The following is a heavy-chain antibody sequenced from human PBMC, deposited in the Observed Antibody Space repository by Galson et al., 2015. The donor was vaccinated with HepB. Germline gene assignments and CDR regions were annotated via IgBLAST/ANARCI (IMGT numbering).Heavy chain of an antibody. CDR2: ISYDGSNN. CDR1: GFTFSSYA. J-gene: IGHJ4*02. CDR3: AKEPSPPPYSDPKRYFHY. Sequence: SLRLSCASSGFTFSSYAMHWVRQAPGKGLEWVAVISYDGSNNFYADSVKGRFTISRDNSKNTLYLQMNSLRAEDTAVFYCAKEPSPPPYSDPKRYFHYWGQGTL. D-gene: IGHD5-12*01. V-gene: IGHV3-30*04.